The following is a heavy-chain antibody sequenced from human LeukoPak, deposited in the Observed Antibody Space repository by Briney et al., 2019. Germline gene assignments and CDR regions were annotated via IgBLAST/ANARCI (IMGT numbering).Heavy chain of an antibody. V-gene: IGHV3-30*02. Sequence: PGGSLRLSCAASGFTFSSYGMYWVRQAPGKGLEWVAFIRYDGSNKYHADSVKGRFTISRDNSKNTLYLQMNSLRAEDTAVYYCAKLFKWYSDYWGQGTLVTVSS. J-gene: IGHJ4*02. CDR3: AKLFKWYSDY. CDR1: GFTFSSYG. D-gene: IGHD2-15*01. CDR2: IRYDGSNK.